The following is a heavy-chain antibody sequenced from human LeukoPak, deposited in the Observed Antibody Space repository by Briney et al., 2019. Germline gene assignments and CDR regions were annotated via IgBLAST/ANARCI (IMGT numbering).Heavy chain of an antibody. V-gene: IGHV4-59*01. CDR2: IYYSGST. CDR3: AREVSTLAVAGPFFDY. J-gene: IGHJ4*02. CDR1: GGSISSYY. Sequence: SETLSLTCTVSGGSISSYYWSWIRQPPRKGLDWIGYIYYSGSTNYNPSLTSRVTIAVDTSKNPFSLKLSSVTAADTAVYYCAREVSTLAVAGPFFDYWGQGTLVTVSS. D-gene: IGHD6-19*01.